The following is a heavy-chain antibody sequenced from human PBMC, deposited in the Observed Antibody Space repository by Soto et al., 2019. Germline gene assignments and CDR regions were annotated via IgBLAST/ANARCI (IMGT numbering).Heavy chain of an antibody. CDR2: IFPDDSDT. Sequence: VESLKISCKASGYIIKNYWIGWVRQMPGQGLEWMGIIFPDDSDTRYSPSFQGHVTISVDKSISTAYVQWSSLKASDSAIYYCFRGGVTSRTFDYPGQGPLLT. D-gene: IGHD3-16*01. CDR3: FRGGVTSRTFDY. V-gene: IGHV5-51*01. J-gene: IGHJ4*02. CDR1: GYIIKNYW.